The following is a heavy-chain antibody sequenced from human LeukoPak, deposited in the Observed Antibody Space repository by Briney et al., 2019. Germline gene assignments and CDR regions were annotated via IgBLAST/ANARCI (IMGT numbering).Heavy chain of an antibody. J-gene: IGHJ2*01. CDR1: GGSISSYY. Sequence: SETLSLTCTVSGGSISSYYWSWLRQPAGKGLEWIGRIYTSGSTNYNPSLKSRGTMSVDTSKTQFSLKLSSVTAADTAVYYCARVTWGNWYFDLWGRGTLVTVSS. CDR3: ARVTWGNWYFDL. D-gene: IGHD7-27*01. CDR2: IYTSGST. V-gene: IGHV4-4*07.